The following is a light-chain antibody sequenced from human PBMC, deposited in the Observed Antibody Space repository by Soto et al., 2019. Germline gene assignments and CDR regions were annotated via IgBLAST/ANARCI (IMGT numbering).Light chain of an antibody. Sequence: QSALTQPPSASGSPGQSVTISCAGTSSDVGGYNYVSWYQQYPGKVPKLMMYEVSERPSGVPDRFSGSKSGNTAFLTVSGLQAEDEADYYCLSYADTAYVFGTGTKLTVL. J-gene: IGLJ1*01. CDR1: SSDVGGYNY. CDR3: LSYADTAYV. CDR2: EVS. V-gene: IGLV2-8*01.